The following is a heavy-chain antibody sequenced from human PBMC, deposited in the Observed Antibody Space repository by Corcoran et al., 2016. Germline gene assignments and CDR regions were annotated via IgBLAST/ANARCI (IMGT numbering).Heavy chain of an antibody. CDR3: ARAYYYGSLEPHYGMDV. D-gene: IGHD3-10*01. J-gene: IGHJ6*02. CDR1: GYTFTSYA. V-gene: IGHV1-3*01. Sequence: QVQLVQSGAEVKKPGASVKVSCKASGYTFTSYAMHWVRQAPGQRLEWMGWINAGNGNTKYSQKFQGRVTITRDTSASTAYMELSSLRSEDTAVYYCARAYYYGSLEPHYGMDVWGQGTTVTVSS. CDR2: INAGNGNT.